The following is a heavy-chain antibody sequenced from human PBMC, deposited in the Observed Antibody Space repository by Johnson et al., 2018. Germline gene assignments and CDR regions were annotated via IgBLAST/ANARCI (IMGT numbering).Heavy chain of an antibody. CDR3: ARPWGSYRSDAFDI. CDR1: GFTFSSYA. J-gene: IGHJ3*02. D-gene: IGHD3-16*02. Sequence: QVQLVQSGGGVVQPGRSLRLSCAASGFTFSSYAMHWVRQAPGKGLEWVAVISYDGSNKYYADSVKGRFTISRDDSKNTAYLQMNSRRAGDTAVYYCARPWGSYRSDAFDIWGQGTMVTVSS. CDR2: ISYDGSNK. V-gene: IGHV3-30-3*01.